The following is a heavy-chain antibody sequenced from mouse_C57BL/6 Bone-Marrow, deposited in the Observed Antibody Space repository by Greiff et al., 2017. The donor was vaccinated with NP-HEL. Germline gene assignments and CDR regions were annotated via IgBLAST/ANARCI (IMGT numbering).Heavy chain of an antibody. J-gene: IGHJ4*01. CDR3: ARDTPRLGEGYAMDY. CDR1: GFTFSSYA. D-gene: IGHD3-3*01. Sequence: EVQRVESGGGLVKPGGSLKLSCAASGFTFSSYAMSWVRQTPEKRLEWVATISDGGSYTYYPDNVKGRFTISRDNAKNNLYLQMSHLKSEDTAMYYWARDTPRLGEGYAMDYWGQGTSVTVSS. V-gene: IGHV5-4*01. CDR2: ISDGGSYT.